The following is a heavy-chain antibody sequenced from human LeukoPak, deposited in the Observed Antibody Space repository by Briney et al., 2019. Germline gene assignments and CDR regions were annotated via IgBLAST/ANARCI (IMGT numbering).Heavy chain of an antibody. CDR2: INHSGST. CDR1: GGSFSGYY. CDR3: ARASNQYYYGSGSYYYDY. Sequence: ASETLSLTCAVYGGSFSGYYWSWLRQPPGKGLEWIGEINHSGSTNYNSSLKSRVTISVDTSKNQFSLKLSSVTAADTAVYYCARASNQYYYGSGSYYYDYWGQGTLVTVSS. D-gene: IGHD3-10*01. J-gene: IGHJ4*02. V-gene: IGHV4-34*01.